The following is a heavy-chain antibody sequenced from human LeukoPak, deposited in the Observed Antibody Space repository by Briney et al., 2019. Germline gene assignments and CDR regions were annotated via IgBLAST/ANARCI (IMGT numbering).Heavy chain of an antibody. CDR2: MNPNSGTT. CDR1: LYTFTSVD. CDR3: TRESSGRRGN. D-gene: IGHD6-19*01. Sequence: ASVKVSCKASLYTFTSVDINWVRQATGQGGEWMGWMNPNSGTTGYGPSFQGRIPMTREISIGTAYMELSNLTSEDTAIYYCTRESSGRRGNWGQGPLVPVSA. J-gene: IGHJ4*02. V-gene: IGHV1-8*01.